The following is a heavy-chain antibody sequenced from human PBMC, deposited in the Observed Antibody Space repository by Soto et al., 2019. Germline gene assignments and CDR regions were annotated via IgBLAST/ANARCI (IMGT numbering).Heavy chain of an antibody. CDR3: ASVPCIVLVPTKRPIGASFDL. CDR2: ITPIFGRT. Sequence: QVQLVQSGAEVKKPGSSVKVSCKASGGTFNRYTITWVRQAPGQGLEWMGGITPIFGRTNYAQKFQDRVTLTADEATNTAYMELRDLKSADTAVYYLASVPCIVLVPTKRPIGASFDLWGVGAVVTVAS. D-gene: IGHD2-8*02. J-gene: IGHJ5*02. CDR1: GGTFNRYT. V-gene: IGHV1-69*01.